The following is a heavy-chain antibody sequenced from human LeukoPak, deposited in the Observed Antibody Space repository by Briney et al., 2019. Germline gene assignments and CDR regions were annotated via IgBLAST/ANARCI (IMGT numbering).Heavy chain of an antibody. Sequence: ASVKVPCEASGYTFTGYYMHWVRQAPGQGLEWMGWINPNSGGTNYAQKFQGRVTMTRDTSISTAYMELSRLRSDDTAVYYCASLAVAVNWFDPWGQGTLVTVSS. CDR2: INPNSGGT. CDR1: GYTFTGYY. V-gene: IGHV1-2*02. D-gene: IGHD6-19*01. CDR3: ASLAVAVNWFDP. J-gene: IGHJ5*02.